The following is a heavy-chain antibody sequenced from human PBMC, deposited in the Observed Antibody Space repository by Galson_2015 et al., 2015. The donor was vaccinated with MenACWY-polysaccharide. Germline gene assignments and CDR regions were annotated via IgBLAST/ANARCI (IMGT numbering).Heavy chain of an antibody. CDR1: GFTFSHYG. J-gene: IGHJ5*02. V-gene: IGHV3-33*01. D-gene: IGHD6-25*01. CDR3: VRDVGGIAAAGTKGWFDP. Sequence: SLRLSCAASGFTFSHYGMHWVRQAPGKGLEWVAVIWYDGSNKYYADSVNGRFTISRDNSKNTLYLQMNSLRAEDTAMYCCVRDVGGIAAAGTKGWFDPWGQGILVTVSS. CDR2: IWYDGSNK.